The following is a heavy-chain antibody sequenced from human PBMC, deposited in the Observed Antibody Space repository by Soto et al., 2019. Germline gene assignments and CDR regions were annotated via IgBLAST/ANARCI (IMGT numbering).Heavy chain of an antibody. CDR1: GYDFINYW. V-gene: IGHV5-51*03. D-gene: IGHD3-9*01. Sequence: EVQLVQSGAEVKKPGESLRISCKASGYDFINYWIGWVRQMPGKGLEWMGIIYPDDSDTRYSPSFQGQVTISADESFSTAYPQWSSLRASDTAMYYCATASDWAFDYWGQGTLVTVSS. CDR3: ATASDWAFDY. J-gene: IGHJ4*02. CDR2: IYPDDSDT.